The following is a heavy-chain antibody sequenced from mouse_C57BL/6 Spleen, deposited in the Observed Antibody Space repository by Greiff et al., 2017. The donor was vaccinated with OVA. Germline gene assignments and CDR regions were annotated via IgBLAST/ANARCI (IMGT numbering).Heavy chain of an antibody. CDR3: ARKGISGSSYWYFEV. Sequence: EVQLQQSGPVLVKPGASVKMSCKASGYTFTDYYMNWVKQSHGKSLEWIGVINPYNGGTSYNQKFKGKATLTVDKSSSTAYMELNSLTSEDSAVYYCARKGISGSSYWYFEVWGTGTTVTVSS. CDR1: GYTFTDYY. J-gene: IGHJ1*03. D-gene: IGHD1-1*01. CDR2: INPYNGGT. V-gene: IGHV1-19*01.